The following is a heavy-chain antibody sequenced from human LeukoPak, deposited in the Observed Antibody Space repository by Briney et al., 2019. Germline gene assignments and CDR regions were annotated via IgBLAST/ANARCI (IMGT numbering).Heavy chain of an antibody. V-gene: IGHV1-18*01. CDR2: ISAYNGDT. Sequence: ASVKVSCKASGYTYTSYGISWVRQVPGQGLEWMGWISAYNGDTHYAQKFQGRVTMTTETSTSTAYMELRSLRSDDTAVYYCARRGGKNYGDYVVYDKYMDVWGTGTTVTVSS. CDR3: ARRGGKNYGDYVVYDKYMDV. CDR1: GYTYTSYG. D-gene: IGHD4-17*01. J-gene: IGHJ6*03.